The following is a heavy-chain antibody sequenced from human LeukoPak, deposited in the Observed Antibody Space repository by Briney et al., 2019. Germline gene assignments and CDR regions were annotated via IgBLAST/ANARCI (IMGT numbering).Heavy chain of an antibody. CDR1: GGPISSSSYY. CDR3: ARTYGWWPPFDY. J-gene: IGHJ4*02. V-gene: IGHV4-39*07. D-gene: IGHD2-8*02. CDR2: IYYSGST. Sequence: PSETLSLTCTVSGGPISSSSYYWGWIRQPPGKGLEWIGSIYYSGSTYYNPSLKSRVTISVDTSKNQFSLKLSSVTAADTAVYYCARTYGWWPPFDYWGQGTLVTVSS.